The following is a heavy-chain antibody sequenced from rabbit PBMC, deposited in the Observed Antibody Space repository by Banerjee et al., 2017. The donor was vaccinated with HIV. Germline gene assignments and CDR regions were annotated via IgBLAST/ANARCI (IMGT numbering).Heavy chain of an antibody. Sequence: QSLEESGGDLVKPGASLTLTCTASEFTLSNYWMCWVRQAPGKGLEWIACLTPGNSDSTYYASWARGRFTISRASSTMVTLQMTSLTVADTATYFCARDLHWNHSLWGPGTLV. CDR2: LTPGNSDST. J-gene: IGHJ4*01. CDR3: ARDLHWNHSL. V-gene: IGHV1S40*01. CDR1: EFTLSNYW.